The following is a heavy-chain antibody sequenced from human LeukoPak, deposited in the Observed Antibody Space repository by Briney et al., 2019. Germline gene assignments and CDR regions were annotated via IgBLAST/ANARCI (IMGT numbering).Heavy chain of an antibody. CDR3: APWNSYFGVAIPRRPTPTSGRYMDV. Sequence: SGPTLVKPTQPLTLTCTFSGFSLSTSGGGVGWIRQPPGKALASLALMYWNDDKRYRPSLKSRLTITKDASKNQVVLTLTNMDLVDTATYYCAPWNSYFGVAIPRRPTPTSGRYMDVWGKGTTVTVSS. J-gene: IGHJ6*03. D-gene: IGHD3-3*01. V-gene: IGHV2-5*01. CDR1: GFSLSTSGGG. CDR2: MYWNDDK.